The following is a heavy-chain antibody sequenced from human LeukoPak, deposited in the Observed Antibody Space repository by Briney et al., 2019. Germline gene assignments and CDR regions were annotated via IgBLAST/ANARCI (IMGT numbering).Heavy chain of an antibody. J-gene: IGHJ4*02. CDR3: ARWSVWYNY. CDR2: IHHSGKT. CDR1: GGYINSDY. D-gene: IGHD6-13*01. V-gene: IGHV4-59*01. Sequence: SETLSLTCTVSGGYINSDYWRWLRQPPGEGPEWIGHIHHSGKTNYNPSLRSRVTISIDTSKKQFSLKLSSVTAADTAVYYCARWSVWYNYWGQGTLVTVSS.